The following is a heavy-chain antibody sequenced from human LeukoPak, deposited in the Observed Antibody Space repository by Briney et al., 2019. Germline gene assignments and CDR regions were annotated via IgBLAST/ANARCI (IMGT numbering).Heavy chain of an antibody. CDR3: ARGAWATRLGS. CDR1: GESLNSYY. CDR2: IYESGTT. Sequence: PETLSLTCAVYGESLNSYYWSWVRQPPGEGLEWIGEIYESGTTEYNPSLKSRVTISMVPSKQQFSLSLSSVTAADTAVYYCARGAWATRLGSWGLGTPVIVSS. J-gene: IGHJ4*02. V-gene: IGHV4-34*01. D-gene: IGHD2-15*01.